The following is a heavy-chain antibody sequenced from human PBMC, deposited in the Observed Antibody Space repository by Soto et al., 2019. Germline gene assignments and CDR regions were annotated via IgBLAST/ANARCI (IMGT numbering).Heavy chain of an antibody. Sequence: GGSLRLSCAASGFTFSSYGMHWVRQAPGKGLEWVAVIWYDGSNKYYADSVKGRFTISRDNSKNTLYLQMNSLRAEDTAVYYCATAGYSSGWSLYYFDYWGQGTLVTVSS. J-gene: IGHJ4*02. V-gene: IGHV3-33*01. CDR2: IWYDGSNK. D-gene: IGHD6-19*01. CDR3: ATAGYSSGWSLYYFDY. CDR1: GFTFSSYG.